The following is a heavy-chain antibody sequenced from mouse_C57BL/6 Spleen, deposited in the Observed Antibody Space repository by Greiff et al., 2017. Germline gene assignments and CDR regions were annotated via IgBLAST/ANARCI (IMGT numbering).Heavy chain of an antibody. CDR2: IDPSDSYT. CDR1: GYTFTSYW. J-gene: IGHJ4*01. V-gene: IGHV1-69*01. Sequence: VQLQQPGAELVMPGASVKLSCKASGYTFTSYWMHWVKQRPGQGLEWIGEIDPSDSYTNYNQKFKGKSTLTVDKSSSTAYMQLSSLTSEDSAVYYCARTYYGSSNYAMDYWGQGTSGTVSS. D-gene: IGHD1-1*01. CDR3: ARTYYGSSNYAMDY.